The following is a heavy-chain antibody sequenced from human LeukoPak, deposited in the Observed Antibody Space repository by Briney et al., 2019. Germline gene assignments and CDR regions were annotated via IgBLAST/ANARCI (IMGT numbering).Heavy chain of an antibody. CDR2: IRYDGTNE. Sequence: GGSLRLSCAASGFTFSSYGMHWVRQAPGKGLEWVAFIRYDGTNEHYADSVKGRFTISRDNAKNSLYLQMNSLRAEDTAVYYCARDKSSSWPFDYWGQGTLVTVSS. CDR3: ARDKSSSWPFDY. J-gene: IGHJ4*02. V-gene: IGHV3-30*02. D-gene: IGHD6-13*01. CDR1: GFTFSSYG.